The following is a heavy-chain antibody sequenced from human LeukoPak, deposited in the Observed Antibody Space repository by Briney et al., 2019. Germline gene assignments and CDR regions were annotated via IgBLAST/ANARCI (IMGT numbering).Heavy chain of an antibody. CDR2: IYYSGST. J-gene: IGHJ4*02. CDR3: ARDATRGYSYGPFDY. V-gene: IGHV4-59*01. Sequence: SETLSLTCTVSGGSISSYYWSWIRQPPGKGLEWIGYIYYSGSTNYNPSLKSRVTISVDTSKNQFSLKLSSVTAADTAVYYCARDATRGYSYGPFDYWGQGTLVTVSS. D-gene: IGHD5-18*01. CDR1: GGSISSYY.